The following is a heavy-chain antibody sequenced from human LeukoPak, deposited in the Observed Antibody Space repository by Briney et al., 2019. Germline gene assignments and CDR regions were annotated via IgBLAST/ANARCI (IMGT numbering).Heavy chain of an antibody. D-gene: IGHD1-26*01. Sequence: GMSLRLSCAASGFTFNTYGMHWVRQTPGKGLEWVAVIWFDGSKIYYTDSVKGRFTISRDNSKNTLFLQMSSLRAEDSGVYYCARDLAKGRYIDYWGQGTLVTVSS. V-gene: IGHV3-33*01. J-gene: IGHJ4*02. CDR3: ARDLAKGRYIDY. CDR1: GFTFNTYG. CDR2: IWFDGSKI.